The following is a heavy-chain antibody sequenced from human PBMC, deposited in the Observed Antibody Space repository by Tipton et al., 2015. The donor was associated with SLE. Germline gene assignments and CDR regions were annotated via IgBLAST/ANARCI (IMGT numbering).Heavy chain of an antibody. CDR1: GGSISSGGYY. CDR2: IYYSGST. Sequence: TLSLTCTVSGGSISSGGYYWSWIRQHPGKGLEWIGSIYYSGSTYYNPSLKNRVTISVDTSKNQFSLKLSSVTAADTAVYYCARPALGGIAAPGNYFDYWGQGTLVTVSS. V-gene: IGHV4-39*01. CDR3: ARPALGGIAAPGNYFDY. J-gene: IGHJ4*02. D-gene: IGHD6-13*01.